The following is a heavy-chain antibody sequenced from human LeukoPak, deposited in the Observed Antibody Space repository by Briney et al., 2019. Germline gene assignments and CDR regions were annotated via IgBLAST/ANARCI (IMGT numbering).Heavy chain of an antibody. V-gene: IGHV1-46*01. D-gene: IGHD4-11*01. J-gene: IGHJ4*02. CDR3: ARDVDDYSNSLRFDY. CDR2: INPSGGRT. Sequence: ASVKVSCKTSGYTFTSNYIHWVRQAPGQGLEWMGVINPSGGRTSYAQKFQGRVTMTRDMSTSTVYMELSSLRSEDTAVYYCARDVDDYSNSLRFDYWGQGTLATVSS. CDR1: GYTFTSNY.